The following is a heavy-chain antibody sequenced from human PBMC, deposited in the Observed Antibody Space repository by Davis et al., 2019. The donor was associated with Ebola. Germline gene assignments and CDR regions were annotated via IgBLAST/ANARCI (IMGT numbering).Heavy chain of an antibody. Sequence: PSETLSLTCAVYGGSFSGYYWSWIRRPPGKGLEWVANIKEDGSEKHYVDSVKGRFTISRDNSKNMLFLQMGSLRAEDTAVYSCGRGYDDRGYYYVDYWGQGALVTVSS. D-gene: IGHD3-22*01. CDR2: IKEDGSEK. CDR1: GGSFSGYY. V-gene: IGHV3-7*04. J-gene: IGHJ4*02. CDR3: GRGYDDRGYYYVDY.